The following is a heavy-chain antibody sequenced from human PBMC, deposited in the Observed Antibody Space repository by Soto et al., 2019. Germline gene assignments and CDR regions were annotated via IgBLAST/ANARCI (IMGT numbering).Heavy chain of an antibody. V-gene: IGHV3-13*01. D-gene: IGHD6-19*01. CDR3: VSGNTGWNF. J-gene: IGHJ4*02. Sequence: PGGSLRLSCAASGFIFTKYDMHWVRQATGKGLEWVSGIGTAGDTYYSASVKGRFTISREDANDALFLQMNSLRAEDTAVYFCVSGNTGWNFWGQGTRVTVSS. CDR1: GFIFTKYD. CDR2: IGTAGDT.